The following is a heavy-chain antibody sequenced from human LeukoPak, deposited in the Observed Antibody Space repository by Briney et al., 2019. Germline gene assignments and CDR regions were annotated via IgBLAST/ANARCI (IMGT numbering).Heavy chain of an antibody. J-gene: IGHJ4*02. CDR2: ISNDDGST. Sequence: GESLRLSCAASGFTFGSYAMTWVRQAPGKGLEWVSGISNDDGSTYYTDSVKGRFTISRDNSKNTVCLQMSSLRAEDTAVYYCAAMLRGVAYYFDYWGQGTLVTVSS. D-gene: IGHD3-10*01. V-gene: IGHV3-23*01. CDR3: AAMLRGVAYYFDY. CDR1: GFTFGSYA.